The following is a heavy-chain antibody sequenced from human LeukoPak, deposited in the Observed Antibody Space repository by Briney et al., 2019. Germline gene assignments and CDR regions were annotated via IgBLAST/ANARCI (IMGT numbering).Heavy chain of an antibody. D-gene: IGHD3-3*01. V-gene: IGHV1-69*05. J-gene: IGHJ4*02. CDR2: IIPIFGTA. CDR1: GGTFSSYA. CDR3: ARDYDFWSGYYTGMSY. Sequence: ASVKVSCKASGGTFSSYAISWVRQAPGQGLEWMGGIIPIFGTANYAQKFQGRVTITTDESTSTAYMELSSLRSEDTAVYYCARDYDFWSGYYTGMSYWGQGTLVTVSS.